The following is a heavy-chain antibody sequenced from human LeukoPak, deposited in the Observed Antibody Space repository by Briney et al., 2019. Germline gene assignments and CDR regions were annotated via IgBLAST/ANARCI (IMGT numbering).Heavy chain of an antibody. J-gene: IGHJ4*02. CDR3: ARGSWGVGVVIIGELDY. CDR1: GGTFSSYA. D-gene: IGHD3-3*01. Sequence: ASVKVSCKASGGTFSSYAISWVRQAPGQGLEWMGGIIPIFGTANYAQKFQGRVTMTTDTSTSTAYMELRSLRSDDTAVYYCARGSWGVGVVIIGELDYWGQGTLVTVSS. CDR2: IIPIFGTA. V-gene: IGHV1-69*05.